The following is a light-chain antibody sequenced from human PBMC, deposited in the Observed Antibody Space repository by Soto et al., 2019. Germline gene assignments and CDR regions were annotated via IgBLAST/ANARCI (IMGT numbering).Light chain of an antibody. CDR2: GAS. CDR3: QQYGTSFWT. Sequence: EIVLTQSPGTLSLSPGERATLSCRTSQSVSSSYLAWYQQKPGQAPRLLIYGASTRATRIPDRFSGSGSGTDFTLTISRLEPEDFAVYYCQQYGTSFWTFGQGTKVEIK. CDR1: QSVSSSY. V-gene: IGKV3-20*01. J-gene: IGKJ1*01.